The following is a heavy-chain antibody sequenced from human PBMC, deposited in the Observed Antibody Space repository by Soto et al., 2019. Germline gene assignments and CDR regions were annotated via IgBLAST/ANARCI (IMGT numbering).Heavy chain of an antibody. D-gene: IGHD5-12*01. CDR2: IIPIFGTA. Sequence: ASVKVSCTASGGTFSSYAISWVRQDPGQGLEWMGGIIPIFGTANYAQKFQGRVTITADKSTSTAYMELSSLRSEDTAVYYCARGKRGYFYGMDVWGQGTTVTVSS. V-gene: IGHV1-69*06. J-gene: IGHJ6*02. CDR1: GGTFSSYA. CDR3: ARGKRGYFYGMDV.